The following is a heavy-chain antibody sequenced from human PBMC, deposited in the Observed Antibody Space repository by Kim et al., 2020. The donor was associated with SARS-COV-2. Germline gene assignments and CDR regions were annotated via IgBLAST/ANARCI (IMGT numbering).Heavy chain of an antibody. Sequence: SVQGRFIVSRDNSKNSLSLQLNSLRPDDTAVYYCARFYCSSPSCYDYGLDVWGQGTTVTVSS. D-gene: IGHD2-2*01. V-gene: IGHV3-48*01. CDR3: ARFYCSSPSCYDYGLDV. J-gene: IGHJ6*02.